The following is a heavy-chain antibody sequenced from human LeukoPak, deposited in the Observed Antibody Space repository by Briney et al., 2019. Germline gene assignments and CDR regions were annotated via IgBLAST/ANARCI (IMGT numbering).Heavy chain of an antibody. D-gene: IGHD6-13*01. J-gene: IGHJ3*02. Sequence: GGSLTLSCAASGFTFSSYAMHWVRQAPGKGLEWVGVIRNDGSNQYYADSVKGQFTISRYNSKNTLYLQMNSLRVDDTALYYCARETQQRQLSNPFDIWGQGTMVTVSS. CDR1: GFTFSSYA. CDR3: ARETQQRQLSNPFDI. CDR2: IRNDGSNQ. V-gene: IGHV3-30*04.